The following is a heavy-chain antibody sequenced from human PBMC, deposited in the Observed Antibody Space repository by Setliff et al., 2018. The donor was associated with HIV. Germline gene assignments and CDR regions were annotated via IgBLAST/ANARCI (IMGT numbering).Heavy chain of an antibody. J-gene: IGHJ4*02. CDR1: GGSISSYY. Sequence: SETLSLTCTVPGGSISSYYWSWIRQPPGKGLEWIGYIYYSGTTNYNPSLKSRVTISVDTSKNQFSLKLSSVTAADTAVYYYARHVGYSSSSLDYWGQGTLVTVSS. V-gene: IGHV4-59*08. CDR3: ARHVGYSSSSLDY. CDR2: IYYSGTT. D-gene: IGHD6-6*01.